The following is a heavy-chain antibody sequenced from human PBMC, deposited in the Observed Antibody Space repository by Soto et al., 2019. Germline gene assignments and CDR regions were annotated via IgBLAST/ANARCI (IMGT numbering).Heavy chain of an antibody. CDR1: GGTFSNFA. J-gene: IGHJ4*02. D-gene: IGHD6-13*01. V-gene: IGHV1-69*12. Sequence: QVQLVQSGAEMKKPGSSVKVSCKASGGTFSNFAFNWVRQAPGQGLEWMGGIIPIFGTAHYAQKFQGRVTITADESTSTAYIELSSLRSEDTAVYYCARGSSSWYLDYWGQGTLVTVSS. CDR2: IIPIFGTA. CDR3: ARGSSSWYLDY.